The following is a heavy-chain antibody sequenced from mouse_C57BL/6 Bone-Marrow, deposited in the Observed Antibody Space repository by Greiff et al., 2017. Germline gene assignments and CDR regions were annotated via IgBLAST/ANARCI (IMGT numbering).Heavy chain of an antibody. J-gene: IGHJ2*01. Sequence: VQLQQPGAELVMPWASVKLSCKASGYTFTSYWMHWVKQRPGQGLEWIGEIVPSDSYTNYNQKFKGKSTLTVDKSSSTAYMQLSSLTSEDSAVYYCARWDWDEGYWGQGTTLTVSS. CDR3: ARWDWDEGY. V-gene: IGHV1-69*01. D-gene: IGHD4-1*01. CDR1: GYTFTSYW. CDR2: IVPSDSYT.